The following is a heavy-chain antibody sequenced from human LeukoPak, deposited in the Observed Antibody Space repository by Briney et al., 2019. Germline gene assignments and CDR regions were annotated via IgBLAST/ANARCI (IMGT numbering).Heavy chain of an antibody. Sequence: PGGSLRLSCAASGFTFTTYGMHWVRQAPGKGLEWVAVIWNDGTNTYYADSVKGRFIISRDNSKNMLYLQMNSLRAEDTAVYYCARGLYCTSTSCYFGGGNYYYYMDVWGKGTTVTVSS. J-gene: IGHJ6*03. CDR2: IWNDGTNT. V-gene: IGHV3-33*01. D-gene: IGHD2-2*01. CDR3: ARGLYCTSTSCYFGGGNYYYYMDV. CDR1: GFTFTTYG.